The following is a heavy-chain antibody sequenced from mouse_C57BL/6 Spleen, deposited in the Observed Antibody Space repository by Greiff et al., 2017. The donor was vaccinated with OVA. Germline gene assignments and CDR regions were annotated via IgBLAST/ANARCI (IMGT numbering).Heavy chain of an antibody. D-gene: IGHD2-1*01. V-gene: IGHV1-53*01. Sequence: VQLQQPGTELVKPGASVKLSCKASGYTFTSYWMHWVKQRPGQGLEWIGNINPSNGGTNYNEKFKSKATLTVDKSSSTAYMQLSSLTSEDSAVYYCARKEVYYGNYAWFAYWGQGTLVTVSA. CDR2: INPSNGGT. CDR3: ARKEVYYGNYAWFAY. CDR1: GYTFTSYW. J-gene: IGHJ3*01.